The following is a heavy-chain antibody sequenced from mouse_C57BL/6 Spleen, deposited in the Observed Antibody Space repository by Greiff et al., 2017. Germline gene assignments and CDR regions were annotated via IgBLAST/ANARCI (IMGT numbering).Heavy chain of an antibody. V-gene: IGHV1-55*01. CDR2: IYPGSGST. D-gene: IGHD2-1*01. J-gene: IGHJ4*01. Sequence: QVQLKQPGAELVKPGASVKMSCKASGYTFTSYWITWVKQRPGQGLEWIGDIYPGSGSTNYNEKFKSKATLTVDTSSSTAYMQLSSLTSEDSAVYYCARRGDGNDAMDYWGQGTSVTVSS. CDR3: ARRGDGNDAMDY. CDR1: GYTFTSYW.